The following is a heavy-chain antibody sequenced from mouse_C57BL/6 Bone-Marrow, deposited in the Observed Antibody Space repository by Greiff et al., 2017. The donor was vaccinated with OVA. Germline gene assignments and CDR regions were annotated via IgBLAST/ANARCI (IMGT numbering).Heavy chain of an antibody. J-gene: IGHJ1*03. Sequence: EVKLQESGPGLVKPSQSLSLTCSVTGYSITSGYYWHWFRQFPGNILEWMSYISYDGSNNYNPSLKNRIAIPRDTSKNQFFLKLNSVTTENAATYVCARDYGSKTDWYCDVWGTGTTVTVSS. CDR1: GYSITSGYY. V-gene: IGHV3-6*01. D-gene: IGHD1-1*01. CDR3: ARDYGSKTDWYCDV. CDR2: ISYDGSN.